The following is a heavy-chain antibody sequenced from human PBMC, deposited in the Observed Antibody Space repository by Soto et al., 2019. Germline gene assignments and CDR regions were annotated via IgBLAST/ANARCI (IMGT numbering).Heavy chain of an antibody. J-gene: IGHJ5*02. CDR2: ISYDGNNK. V-gene: IGHV3-30*18. CDR3: AKDHLPTTITTPWFDP. D-gene: IGHD4-17*01. CDR1: GFSFSSHG. Sequence: QVQLVGSGGGVVQPGRSLRLSCEASGFSFSSHGMHWVRQAPGKGLEWLAVISYDGNNKYYADSVKGRFSISRDNYKNTLYLQMNSLKAEDTALYYCAKDHLPTTITTPWFDPWGQGTMVTVSS.